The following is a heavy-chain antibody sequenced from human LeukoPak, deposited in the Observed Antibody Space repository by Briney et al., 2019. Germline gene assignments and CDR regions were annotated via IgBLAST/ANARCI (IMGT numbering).Heavy chain of an antibody. V-gene: IGHV3-23*01. Sequence: GGSLRLSCAASGFTFSSYAMSWVRQAPGKGLEWVSAISGSGGSTYYADSVKGRFTISRDTSKNTLHLQMNSLRAEDTAVYHCAKGRYSGSYYNWFDPWGQGTLVTVSS. CDR3: AKGRYSGSYYNWFDP. CDR1: GFTFSSYA. CDR2: ISGSGGST. J-gene: IGHJ5*02. D-gene: IGHD1-26*01.